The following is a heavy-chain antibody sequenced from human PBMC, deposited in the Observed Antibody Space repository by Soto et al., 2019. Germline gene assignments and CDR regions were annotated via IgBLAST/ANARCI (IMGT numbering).Heavy chain of an antibody. J-gene: IGHJ6*02. CDR3: ARAFQYSSSSVNYYYYGMDV. D-gene: IGHD6-6*01. CDR2: IIPIFGTA. V-gene: IGHV1-69*06. Sequence: SVKVSCKASGGTFSSYAISWVRQAPGQGLEWMGGIIPIFGTANYAQKFQGRVTITADKSTSTAYMELSSLRYEDTAVYYCARAFQYSSSSVNYYYYGMDVWGQGTTVTVSS. CDR1: GGTFSSYA.